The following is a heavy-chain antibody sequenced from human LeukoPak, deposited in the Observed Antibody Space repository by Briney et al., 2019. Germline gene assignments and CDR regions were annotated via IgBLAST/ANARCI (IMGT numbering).Heavy chain of an antibody. V-gene: IGHV4-59*01. J-gene: IGHJ5*02. CDR3: ARGLRYFDWLPRDYNWFGP. Sequence: KPSETLALTCTVSGGSISSYYWSWIRQPPGKGLEWIGYIYYSGSTNYNPSLKSRVTISVDTSKNQFSLKLSSVTAADTAVYYCARGLRYFDWLPRDYNWFGPWGQGTLVTVSS. CDR1: GGSISSYY. D-gene: IGHD3-9*01. CDR2: IYYSGST.